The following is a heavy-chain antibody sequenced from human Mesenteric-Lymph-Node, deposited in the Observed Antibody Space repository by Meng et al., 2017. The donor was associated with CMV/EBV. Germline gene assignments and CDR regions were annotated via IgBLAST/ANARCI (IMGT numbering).Heavy chain of an antibody. CDR1: GFTFSNYD. CDR2: IGIAGDT. CDR3: ARDRYGMDV. J-gene: IGHJ6*02. Sequence: GESLKISCAASGFTFSNYDMHWVRQATGKGLEWVSGIGIAGDTHYTGSVKGRFTISRENDKNSLYLQMNSLRAGDTAVYYCARDRYGMDVWGQGTTVTVSS. V-gene: IGHV3-13*01.